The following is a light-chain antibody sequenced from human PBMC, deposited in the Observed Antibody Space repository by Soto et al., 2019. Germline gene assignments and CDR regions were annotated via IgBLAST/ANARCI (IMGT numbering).Light chain of an antibody. CDR2: AAS. J-gene: IGKJ2*01. CDR1: QFINFY. Sequence: DIQMTQSPASLAASVGDTVSLTCRASQFINFYLNWYQQKPGKAPKLLIYAASSVQSGVPARLSGSGSATFFTLTIHNLQPDDFATYFCQQTHSIPPTFGPGTKV. CDR3: QQTHSIPPT. V-gene: IGKV1-39*01.